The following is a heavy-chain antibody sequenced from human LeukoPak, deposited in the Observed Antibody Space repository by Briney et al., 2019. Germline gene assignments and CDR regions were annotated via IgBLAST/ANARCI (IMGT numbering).Heavy chain of an antibody. D-gene: IGHD7-27*01. CDR2: INGDGRNI. V-gene: IGHV3-74*01. J-gene: IGHJ4*02. CDR1: GFTFSSYW. CDR3: ARMTLMGTSLDD. Sequence: GGSLRLSCAASGFTFSSYWMHWVRQDPRKGLVWVSRINGDGRNINYADSVRGRFTISRDNAKNSLYLQMNSLRVEDTAVYYCARMTLMGTSLDDWGQGTLVTVSS.